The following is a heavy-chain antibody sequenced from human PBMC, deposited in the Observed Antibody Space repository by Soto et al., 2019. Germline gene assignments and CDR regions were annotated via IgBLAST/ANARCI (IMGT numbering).Heavy chain of an antibody. D-gene: IGHD4-17*01. J-gene: IGHJ4*02. CDR2: IRSKANSYAT. CDR3: TRPDDGTLFDY. CDR1: EVTITGSA. V-gene: IGHV3-73*01. Sequence: PGGPLRLSRGVAEVTITGSAMHRVSQASGKGLEWVGRIRSKANSYATAYAASVKGRFTISRDDSRNTAYLQMNSLKTEDTAVYYCTRPDDGTLFDYWGQGTLVTVSS.